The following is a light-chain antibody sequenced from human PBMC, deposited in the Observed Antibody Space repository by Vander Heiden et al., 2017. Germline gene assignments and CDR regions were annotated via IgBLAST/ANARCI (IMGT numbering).Light chain of an antibody. J-gene: IGKJ2*01. CDR1: QSVGSR. CDR2: GAS. Sequence: IVMTQSPATLSVSPGDRATLSCRASQSVGSRLAWYQQKPGQGPRLLIYGASSRATGTPARFSGSGSGTEFTLTISSLQSEDSAVYYCQQYENWPPVTFGQGTKLEIK. CDR3: QQYENWPPVT. V-gene: IGKV3-15*01.